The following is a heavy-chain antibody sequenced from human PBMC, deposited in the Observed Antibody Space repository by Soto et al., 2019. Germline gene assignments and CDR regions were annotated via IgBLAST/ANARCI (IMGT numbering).Heavy chain of an antibody. CDR1: YGSISSGVYY. CDR3: ASRKKYGSGFY. J-gene: IGHJ4*02. CDR2: IYYSGST. V-gene: IGHV4-31*11. Sequence: LSLTCAVSYGSISSGVYYWSWIRQHPGKGLEWIGYIYYSGSTYYNPSLKSRVTISVDTSKNQFSLKLSSVTAADTAVYYCASRKKYGSGFYWGQGPLVTVSS. D-gene: IGHD3-10*01.